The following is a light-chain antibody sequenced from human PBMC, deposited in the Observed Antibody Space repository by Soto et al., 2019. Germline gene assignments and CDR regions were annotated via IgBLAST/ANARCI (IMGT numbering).Light chain of an antibody. J-gene: IGLJ1*01. Sequence: QSALTQPASVSGSIGQSITISCTGTSSDVGSYNLVSWYQQHPGKAPKLMIYEGTKRPSGASNRFSGSKSGNTASLTISGLQAEDEADYNCCSYAGSSYVFGTVTKVTVL. CDR1: SSDVGSYNL. CDR3: CSYAGSSYV. V-gene: IGLV2-23*01. CDR2: EGT.